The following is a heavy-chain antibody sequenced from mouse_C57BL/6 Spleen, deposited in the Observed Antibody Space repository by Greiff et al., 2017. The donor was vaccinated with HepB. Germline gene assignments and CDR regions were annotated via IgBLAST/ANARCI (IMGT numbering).Heavy chain of an antibody. CDR2: INPGSGGT. J-gene: IGHJ4*01. CDR3: ARCGSNYFYAMDY. Sequence: QVQLQQSGAELVRPGTSVKVSCKASGYAFTNYLIEWVKQRPGQGLEWIGVINPGSGGTNYNEKFKGKATLTADKSSSTAYMQLSSLTSEDSAVYFCARCGSNYFYAMDYWGQGTSVTVSS. V-gene: IGHV1-54*01. D-gene: IGHD1-1*01. CDR1: GYAFTNYL.